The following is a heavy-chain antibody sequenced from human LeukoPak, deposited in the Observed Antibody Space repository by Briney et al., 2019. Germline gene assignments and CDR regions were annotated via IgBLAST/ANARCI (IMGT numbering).Heavy chain of an antibody. CDR2: ISWNSGSI. CDR1: GFTFDDYA. Sequence: PGGSLRLSCAASGFTFDDYAMHWVRQAPGKGLEWVSGISWNSGSIGYADSVKGRFTISRDNAKNSLYLQMNSLRAEDMTLYYCAKARYSSGWYEFDYWGQGTLVTVSS. CDR3: AKARYSSGWYEFDY. D-gene: IGHD6-19*01. J-gene: IGHJ4*02. V-gene: IGHV3-9*03.